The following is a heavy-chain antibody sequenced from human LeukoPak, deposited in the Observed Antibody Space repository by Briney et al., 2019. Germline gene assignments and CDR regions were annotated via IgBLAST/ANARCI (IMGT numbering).Heavy chain of an antibody. CDR3: ARTYSSSWYYNWFDP. CDR2: IYYSGST. J-gene: IGHJ5*02. Sequence: SEALSLTCTVSGGSISSYYWSWIQQPPGKGLEWIGYIYYSGSTNYNPSLKSRVTISVDTSKNQFSLKLSSVTAADTAVYYCARTYSSSWYYNWFDPWGQGTLVTVSS. D-gene: IGHD6-13*01. V-gene: IGHV4-59*01. CDR1: GGSISSYY.